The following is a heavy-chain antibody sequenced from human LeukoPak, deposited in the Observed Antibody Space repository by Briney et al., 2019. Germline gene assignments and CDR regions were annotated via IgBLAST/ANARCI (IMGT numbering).Heavy chain of an antibody. D-gene: IGHD5-12*01. CDR2: ISGSGGST. Sequence: PGGSLRLSCAASGFTFSSYAMIWVRQAPGKGLEWVSAISGSGGSTYYADSVKGRFTISRDNSKNTLYLQMNSLRAEDTAVYYCAKVRGGYDLGYFDYWGQGTLVTVSS. CDR1: GFTFSSYA. V-gene: IGHV3-23*01. CDR3: AKVRGGYDLGYFDY. J-gene: IGHJ4*02.